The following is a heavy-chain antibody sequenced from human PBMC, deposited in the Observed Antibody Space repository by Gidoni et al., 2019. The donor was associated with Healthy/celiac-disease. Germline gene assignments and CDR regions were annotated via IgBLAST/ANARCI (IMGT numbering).Heavy chain of an antibody. D-gene: IGHD4-17*01. CDR2: IWYDGSNK. CDR1: GFPFSSYG. J-gene: IGHJ4*02. Sequence: QVQLVESGGGVVQPGRSLRLSCAASGFPFSSYGMHWVRQAPGKGLEWVAVIWYDGSNKYYADSVKGRFTISRDNSKNTLYLQMNSLRAEDTAVYYCARAPDYGGNSGDYWGQGTLVTVSS. CDR3: ARAPDYGGNSGDY. V-gene: IGHV3-33*01.